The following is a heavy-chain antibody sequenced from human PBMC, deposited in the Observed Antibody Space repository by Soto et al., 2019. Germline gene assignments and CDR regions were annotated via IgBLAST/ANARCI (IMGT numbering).Heavy chain of an antibody. CDR2: ISGSGGST. CDR1: GFTFSSYA. J-gene: IGHJ5*02. D-gene: IGHD5-18*01. CDR3: AKGVDTAMANWFDP. V-gene: IGHV3-23*01. Sequence: GGSLRLSCAASGFTFSSYAMSWVRQAPGKGLEWVSAISGSGGSTYYADSVKGRLTIARDNSKNTLYLQMNSLIAEDTAVYYCAKGVDTAMANWFDPWGQGTLVTVSS.